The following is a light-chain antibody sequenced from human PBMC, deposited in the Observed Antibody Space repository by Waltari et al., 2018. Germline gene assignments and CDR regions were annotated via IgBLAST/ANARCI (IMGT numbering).Light chain of an antibody. CDR3: AAWDDSLGGVV. CDR1: SSNIGSIY. CDR2: RDN. V-gene: IGLV1-47*01. Sequence: QSVLTPQPSASGTPGQRVTISCSGSSSNIGSIYVYWYKKPQGTAPKRLISRDNQRPSGVLDRFSGSKSGTSASLAISGLRSEDESDYYCAAWDDSLGGVVFGGETKLTVL. J-gene: IGLJ2*01.